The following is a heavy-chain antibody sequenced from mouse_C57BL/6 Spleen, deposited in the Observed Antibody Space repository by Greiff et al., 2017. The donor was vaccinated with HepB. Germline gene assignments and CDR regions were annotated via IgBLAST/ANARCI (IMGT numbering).Heavy chain of an antibody. D-gene: IGHD3-1*01. CDR2: IYPSDSET. J-gene: IGHJ3*01. V-gene: IGHV1-61*01. CDR3: ARKGSYSSAWFAY. CDR1: GYTFTSYW. Sequence: QVQLQQPGAELVRPGSSVKLSCKASGYTFTSYWMDWVKQRPGQGLEWIGNIYPSDSETHYNQKFKDKATLTVDKSSSTAYMQLSSLTSEDSAVYYCARKGSYSSAWFAYWGQGTLVTVSA.